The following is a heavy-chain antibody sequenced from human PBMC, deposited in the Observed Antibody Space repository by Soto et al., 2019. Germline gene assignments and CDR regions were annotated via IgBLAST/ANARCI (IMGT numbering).Heavy chain of an antibody. CDR3: ARAVAVAADFDY. CDR2: INAGNGNT. V-gene: IGHV1-3*05. J-gene: IGHJ4*02. CDR1: GYTFTGYA. D-gene: IGHD6-19*01. Sequence: QVQLVQSGAEEKKPGASVKVSCKASGYTFTGYAMHWVRQAPGQRLEWMGWINAGNGNTKYSQKFQGRVTITRDTTASAAYMKLSSLSSEDTAVYYCARAVAVAADFDYWGQGTLVTVSS.